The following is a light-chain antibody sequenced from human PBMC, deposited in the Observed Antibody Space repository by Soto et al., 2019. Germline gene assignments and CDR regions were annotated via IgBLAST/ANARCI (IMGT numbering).Light chain of an antibody. CDR1: SSDVGGYKY. J-gene: IGLJ1*01. CDR2: AVS. CDR3: SSYAGSNNYV. V-gene: IGLV2-8*01. Sequence: QSALTQPPSASGSPGQSVTISCTGTSSDVGGYKYVSWYQQYPGKAPKLMIYAVSERPSGVPDRFSGSKSGNTASLTVSGFQAEDQADYYCSSYAGSNNYVFGTGPKVTVL.